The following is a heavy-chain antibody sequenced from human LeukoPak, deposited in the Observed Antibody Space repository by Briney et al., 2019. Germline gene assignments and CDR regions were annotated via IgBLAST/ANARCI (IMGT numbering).Heavy chain of an antibody. D-gene: IGHD3-10*01. J-gene: IGHJ4*02. CDR1: GFTFSSYT. CDR2: IGTSSTTI. CDR3: AKGSSGYGSGSFYFDY. Sequence: AGGSLRLSCAASGFTFSSYTMNWVRQPPGKGLEWVSNIGTSSTTIYYADSVKGRFTISRDNSKNTLYLQMNSLRAEDTAVYYCAKGSSGYGSGSFYFDYWGQGTLVTVSS. V-gene: IGHV3-48*01.